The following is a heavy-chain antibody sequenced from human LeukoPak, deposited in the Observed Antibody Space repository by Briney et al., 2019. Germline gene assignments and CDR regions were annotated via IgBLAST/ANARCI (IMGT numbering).Heavy chain of an antibody. Sequence: PSETLSLTCTVSGGSISSYYWSWIRQPPGKGLEWIGYIYYSGSTNYNPSLKSRVTISVDTSKSQFSLKLSSVTAADTAVYYCASTGGLVRPYYYGMDVWGQGTTVTVSS. V-gene: IGHV4-59*01. D-gene: IGHD2-15*01. CDR1: GGSISSYY. J-gene: IGHJ6*02. CDR3: ASTGGLVRPYYYGMDV. CDR2: IYYSGST.